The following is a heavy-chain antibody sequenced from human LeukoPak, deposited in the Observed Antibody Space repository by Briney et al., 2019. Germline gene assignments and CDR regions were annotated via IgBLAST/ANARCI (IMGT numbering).Heavy chain of an antibody. CDR3: ASPPY. CDR1: GFTFSSYA. CDR2: INHSGST. V-gene: IGHV4-34*01. J-gene: IGHJ4*02. Sequence: GSLRLSCAASGFTFSSYAMSWVRQAPGKGLEWIGEINHSGSTNYNPSLKSRVTISVDTSKNQFSLKLSSVTAADRAVYYCASPPYWGQGTLVTVSS.